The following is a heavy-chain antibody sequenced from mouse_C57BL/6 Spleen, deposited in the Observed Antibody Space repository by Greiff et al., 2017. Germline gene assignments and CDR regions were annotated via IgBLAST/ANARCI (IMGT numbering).Heavy chain of an antibody. CDR3: AAGTTVVATRWYFDV. CDR2: IDPSDSYT. J-gene: IGHJ1*03. D-gene: IGHD1-1*01. Sequence: QVQLQQPGAELVMPGASVKLSCKASGYTFTSYWMHWVKQRPGQGLEWIGEIDPSDSYTNYNQKFKGKSTLTVDKSSSTAYMQLSSLTSEDSAVYDCAAGTTVVATRWYFDVWGTGTTVTVSS. V-gene: IGHV1-69*01. CDR1: GYTFTSYW.